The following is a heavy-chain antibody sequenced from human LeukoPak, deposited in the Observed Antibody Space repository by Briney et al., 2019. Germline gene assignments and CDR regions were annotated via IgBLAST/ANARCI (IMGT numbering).Heavy chain of an antibody. CDR3: ARSCDFWSGYYTYYYYMDV. CDR2: IYYSGST. CDR1: GGSISSSSYY. J-gene: IGHJ6*03. Sequence: SETLSLTSTVSGGSISSSSYYWGWIRQPPGKGLEWIGSIYYSGSTYYNPSLKSRVTISVDTSKNQFSLKLSSVTAADTAVYYCARSCDFWSGYYTYYYYMDVWGKGTTVAVSS. D-gene: IGHD3-3*01. V-gene: IGHV4-39*01.